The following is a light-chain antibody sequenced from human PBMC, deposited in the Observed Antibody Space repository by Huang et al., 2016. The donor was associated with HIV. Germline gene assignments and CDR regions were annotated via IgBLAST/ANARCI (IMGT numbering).Light chain of an antibody. CDR2: KVL. CDR3: MQGTHWWA. CDR1: ESLVYSDGNTY. J-gene: IGKJ1*01. Sequence: DVVMTQFPRSLPVTLGQPASISGRSSESLVYSDGNTYVNWFQQRPGQSPRRLIDKVLYRDSGVPDRFSGSGSGTDFTLNISRVEAEDVGIYYCMQGTHWWAFGQGTKVEIK. V-gene: IGKV2-30*01.